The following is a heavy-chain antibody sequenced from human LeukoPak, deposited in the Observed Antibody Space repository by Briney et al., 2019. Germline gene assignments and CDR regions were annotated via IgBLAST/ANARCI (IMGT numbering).Heavy chain of an antibody. D-gene: IGHD2-15*01. J-gene: IGHJ4*02. CDR3: ARASCTGGTCPTFIDF. Sequence: ASVKVSCKASGYTFTTYAMNWVRQAPGQGLEWMGWINTDTGNPTYAQGFTGRFVFSLDTSVSTAYLQISSPKAEDTAVYYCARASCTGGTCPTFIDFWGQGTLVTVSS. V-gene: IGHV7-4-1*02. CDR1: GYTFTTYA. CDR2: INTDTGNP.